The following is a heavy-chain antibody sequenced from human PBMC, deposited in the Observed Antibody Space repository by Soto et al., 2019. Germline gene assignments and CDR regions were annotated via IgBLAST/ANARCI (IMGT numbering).Heavy chain of an antibody. J-gene: IGHJ4*01. Sequence: EVQLVESGGGLVQPGGSLRLSCAASGFTFNTYWMSWVRQAPGKGLEWVANIKPDGSATDYVDSVKGRFTIARDNANNSLFLQRNSLRAADTALYYWARDGRWGHGTFVTVSS. V-gene: IGHV3-7*04. CDR1: GFTFNTYW. CDR2: IKPDGSAT. CDR3: ARDGR.